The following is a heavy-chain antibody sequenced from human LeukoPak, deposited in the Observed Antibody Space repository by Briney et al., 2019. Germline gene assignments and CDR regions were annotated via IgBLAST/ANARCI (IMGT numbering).Heavy chain of an antibody. V-gene: IGHV3-30*18. J-gene: IGHJ4*02. CDR3: VKDKATAGFDY. CDR1: GFTFSNYG. CDR2: IWYDGSNK. D-gene: IGHD6-13*01. Sequence: GRSLRLSCAASGFTFSNYGMHWVRQAPGKGLEWVAVIWYDGSNKYYGDSVKGRFTISRDNSKNTLYLQMSSLRAEDTALYYCVKDKATAGFDYWGQGTLVTVSS.